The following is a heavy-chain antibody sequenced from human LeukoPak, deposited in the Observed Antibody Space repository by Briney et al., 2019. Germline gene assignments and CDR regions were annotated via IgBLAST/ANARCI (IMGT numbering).Heavy chain of an antibody. D-gene: IGHD3-10*01. CDR2: FDPEDGET. Sequence: ASVKVSCKVSGYTLTELSMHWVRQAPGKGLEWMGGFDPEDGETIYAQKFQGRVTMTRDTSISTAYMELSSLSSEDTAVYYCARELEYYYGSGSYFRYYYYYMDVWGKGTTVTVSS. CDR1: GYTLTELS. V-gene: IGHV1-24*01. J-gene: IGHJ6*03. CDR3: ARELEYYYGSGSYFRYYYYYMDV.